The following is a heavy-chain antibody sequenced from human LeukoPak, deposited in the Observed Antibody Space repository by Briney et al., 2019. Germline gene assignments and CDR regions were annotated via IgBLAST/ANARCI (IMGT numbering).Heavy chain of an antibody. J-gene: IGHJ4*02. D-gene: IGHD6-6*01. Sequence: PSETLSLTCTVSGGSISSYYWSWIRQPPGKGLEWIGYIYYSVSTNYNPSLKSRVTISVDTSKNQFSLKLSSVTAADTAVYYCARVPYSSSSPAFDYWGQGTLVTVSS. CDR1: GGSISSYY. CDR2: IYYSVST. V-gene: IGHV4-59*01. CDR3: ARVPYSSSSPAFDY.